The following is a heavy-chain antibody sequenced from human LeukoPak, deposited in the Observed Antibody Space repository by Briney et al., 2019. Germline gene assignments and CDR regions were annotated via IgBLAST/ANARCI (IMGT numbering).Heavy chain of an antibody. D-gene: IGHD6-6*01. Sequence: GESLKISCKGSGYSFTSYWIGWVRQMPGKGLEWMGIIYPGDSDTRYSPSFQGQVTISADKSISTAYLQWSSLKASDTAMYYCAGHTRGSSSPTGAFDIWGQGTMVTVSS. J-gene: IGHJ3*02. CDR3: AGHTRGSSSPTGAFDI. V-gene: IGHV5-51*01. CDR1: GYSFTSYW. CDR2: IYPGDSDT.